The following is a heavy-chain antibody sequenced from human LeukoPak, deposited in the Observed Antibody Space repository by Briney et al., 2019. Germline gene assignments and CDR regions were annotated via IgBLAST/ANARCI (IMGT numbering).Heavy chain of an antibody. CDR3: ARALSNYVDYHYYYYMDV. V-gene: IGHV3-20*04. CDR1: GFTFDDYG. CDR2: INWNGVST. D-gene: IGHD4-11*01. J-gene: IGHJ6*03. Sequence: GGSLRLSCVASGFTFDDYGMSWVRQAPGKGLEWVSGINWNGVSTSYVDSVKGRFSISRDNAKNSLYLQMNSLRAEDTALYYCARALSNYVDYHYYYYMDVWGKGTTVTVSS.